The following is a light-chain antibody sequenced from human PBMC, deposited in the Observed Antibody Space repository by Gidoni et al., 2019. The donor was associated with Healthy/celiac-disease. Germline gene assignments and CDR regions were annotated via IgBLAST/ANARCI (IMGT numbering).Light chain of an antibody. CDR1: QSVSSY. CDR2: DAS. V-gene: IGKV3-11*01. CDR3: QQRSNWPYS. Sequence: EIVLTQSPATLPLPPGERATLSCRASQSVSSYLAWYHQKPGQAPRLLIYDASNRATGIPARFSGSGSGTDFTLTISSLEPEDFAVYYCQQRSNWPYSFGQGTKLEIK. J-gene: IGKJ2*03.